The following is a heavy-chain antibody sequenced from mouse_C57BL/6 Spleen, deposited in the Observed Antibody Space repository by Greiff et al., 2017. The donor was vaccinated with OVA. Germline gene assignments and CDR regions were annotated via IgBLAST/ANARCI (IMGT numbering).Heavy chain of an antibody. V-gene: IGHV1-15*01. J-gene: IGHJ2*01. CDR1: GYTFTDYE. Sequence: VQGVESGAELVRPGASVTLSCKASGYTFTDYEMHWVKQTPVHGLEWIGAIDPETGGTAYNQKFKGKAILTADKSSSTAYMELRSLTSEDSAVYYCTRPYYGNYFDYWGQGTTLTVSS. CDR2: IDPETGGT. D-gene: IGHD2-10*01. CDR3: TRPYYGNYFDY.